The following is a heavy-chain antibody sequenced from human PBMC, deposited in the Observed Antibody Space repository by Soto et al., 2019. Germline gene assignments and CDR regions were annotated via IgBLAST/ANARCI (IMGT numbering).Heavy chain of an antibody. CDR2: IYYSGST. Sequence: SETLSLTCTVSGGSISSYYWSWIRQPPGKGLEWIGYIYYSGSTNYNPSLKSRVTISVDTSKNQFSLKLSSVTAADTAVYYCARFYGSGSYYKVWYYYYMDVWGKGTTVTVSS. CDR3: ARFYGSGSYYKVWYYYYMDV. V-gene: IGHV4-59*08. D-gene: IGHD3-10*01. J-gene: IGHJ6*03. CDR1: GGSISSYY.